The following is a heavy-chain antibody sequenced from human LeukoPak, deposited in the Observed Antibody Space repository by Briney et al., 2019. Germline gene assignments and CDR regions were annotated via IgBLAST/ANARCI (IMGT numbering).Heavy chain of an antibody. V-gene: IGHV3-21*01. CDR2: ISSSSSYI. D-gene: IGHD6-13*01. Sequence: PGGSLRLSCAASGFTFSSYSMNWVRQAPGKGLEWVSSISSSSSYIYYADSVKGRFTISRDNAKNSLYLQMNSLRAEDTAVYYCASIAAAGRDFDYWGQGTLVTVSS. J-gene: IGHJ4*02. CDR1: GFTFSSYS. CDR3: ASIAAAGRDFDY.